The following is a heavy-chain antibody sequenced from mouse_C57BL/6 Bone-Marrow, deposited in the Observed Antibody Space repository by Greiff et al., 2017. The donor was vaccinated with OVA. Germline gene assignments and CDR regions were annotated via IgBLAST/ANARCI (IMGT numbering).Heavy chain of an antibody. CDR1: GYTFTSYW. V-gene: IGHV1-55*01. CDR3: ARSLHYYGSSYWYFDV. CDR2: IYPGSGST. J-gene: IGHJ1*03. D-gene: IGHD1-1*01. Sequence: VQLQQPGAELVKPGASVKMSCKASGYTFTSYWITWVKQRPGQGLEWIGDIYPGSGSTNYNEKFKSKATLTVDTSSSTAYMQLSSLTSEDSAVYYCARSLHYYGSSYWYFDVWGTGTTVTVSS.